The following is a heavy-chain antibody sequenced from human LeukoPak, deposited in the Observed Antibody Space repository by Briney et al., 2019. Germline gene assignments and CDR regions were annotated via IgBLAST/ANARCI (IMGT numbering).Heavy chain of an antibody. CDR3: ATVLSGDCIYEF. V-gene: IGHV1-8*01. Sequence: ASVKVSCKASGYTFTSYDINWVRQATGQGLEWMGWMNPNSGNTGYAQKFQGRVTMTRNTSISTAYMELSSLRSEDTAVYYCATVLSGDCIYEFWGQGTLVTVSS. CDR2: MNPNSGNT. J-gene: IGHJ4*02. CDR1: GYTFTSYD. D-gene: IGHD2-21*02.